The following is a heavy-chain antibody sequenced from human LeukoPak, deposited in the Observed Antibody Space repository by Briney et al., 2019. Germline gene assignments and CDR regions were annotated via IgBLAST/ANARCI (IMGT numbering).Heavy chain of an antibody. CDR2: TSAYNGNT. J-gene: IGHJ4*02. V-gene: IGHV1-18*01. CDR1: GYTFTTYG. D-gene: IGHD3-22*01. CDR3: AREYYDNNRRDYFDY. Sequence: ASVKVSCKASGYTFTTYGVSWVRQAPGQGLEWMGWTSAYNGNTNYAQKLQGRVTMTTDTSTSTAYMELRSLRSDDTAVYYCAREYYDNNRRDYFDYWGQGTLVTVSS.